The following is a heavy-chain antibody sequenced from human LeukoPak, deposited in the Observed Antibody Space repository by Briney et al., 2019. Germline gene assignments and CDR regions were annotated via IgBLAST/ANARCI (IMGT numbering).Heavy chain of an antibody. D-gene: IGHD6-19*01. CDR1: GYTFTSYA. CDR3: ARARRYSSGWYAEYFRH. J-gene: IGHJ1*01. CDR2: INAGNGNT. Sequence: WASVKVSCKASGYTFTSYAMHWVRQAPGQRLEWMGWINAGNGNTKYSQKFQGRVTITRDTSASTAYMELSSLRSEDTAVYYCARARRYSSGWYAEYFRHWGQGTLVTVSS. V-gene: IGHV1-3*01.